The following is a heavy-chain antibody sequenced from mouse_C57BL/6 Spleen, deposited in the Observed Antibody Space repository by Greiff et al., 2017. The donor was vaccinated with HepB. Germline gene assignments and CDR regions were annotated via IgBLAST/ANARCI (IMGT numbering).Heavy chain of an antibody. D-gene: IGHD2-2*01. Sequence: EVQLQQSGPELVKPGASVKISCKASGYTFTDYYMNWVKQSHGKSLEWIGDINPNNGGTSYNQKFKGKATLTVDKSSSTAYMELRSLTSEDSAVYYCARRYLLWLRHFDVWGTGTTVTVSS. J-gene: IGHJ1*03. CDR2: INPNNGGT. V-gene: IGHV1-26*01. CDR1: GYTFTDYY. CDR3: ARRYLLWLRHFDV.